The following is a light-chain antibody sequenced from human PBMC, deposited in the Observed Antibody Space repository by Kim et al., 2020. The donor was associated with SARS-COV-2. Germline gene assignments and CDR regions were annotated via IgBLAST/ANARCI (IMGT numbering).Light chain of an antibody. J-gene: IGLJ2*01. Sequence: VSPGQTASITCSGDKLGDKYACWYQQKPGQAPVLVIYQDSKRPSGIPELFSGSNSGNTATLTISGTQAMDEADYYCQAWDSRTVVFGGGTQLTVL. CDR1: KLGDKY. CDR3: QAWDSRTVV. V-gene: IGLV3-1*01. CDR2: QDS.